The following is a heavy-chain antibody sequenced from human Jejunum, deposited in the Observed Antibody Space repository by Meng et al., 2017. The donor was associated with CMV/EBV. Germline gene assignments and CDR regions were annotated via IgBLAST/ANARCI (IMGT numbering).Heavy chain of an antibody. CDR1: GYTFTGNY. CDR2: INPNSGGA. Sequence: GYTFTGNYMHWVRQAPGQGLEWMGRINPNSGGANYAQKFQGRVTMTRDTSISTAYMELNRLRSDDTAVYYCAKDGGSYLDYYFDYWGQGTLVTVSS. D-gene: IGHD1-26*01. CDR3: AKDGGSYLDYYFDY. J-gene: IGHJ4*02. V-gene: IGHV1-2*02.